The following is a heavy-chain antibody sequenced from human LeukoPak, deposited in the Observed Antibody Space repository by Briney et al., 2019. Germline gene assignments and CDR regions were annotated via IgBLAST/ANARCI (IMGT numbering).Heavy chain of an antibody. D-gene: IGHD2-2*01. CDR3: ATLNWETSTGI. CDR1: GFTFSSRD. V-gene: IGHV3-23*01. CDR2: ISVGGGST. J-gene: IGHJ3*02. Sequence: GGSLRLSCAASGFTFSSRDISWVRQAPGKGLEWVSAISVGGGSTYYADSVKGRFTISRDNSKNTLYLQMNSLRAEDTAVYYCATLNWETSTGIWGQGTMVTVSS.